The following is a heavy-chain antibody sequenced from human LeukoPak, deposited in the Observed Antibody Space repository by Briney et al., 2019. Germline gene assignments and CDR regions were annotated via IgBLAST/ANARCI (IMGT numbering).Heavy chain of an antibody. D-gene: IGHD3-3*01. CDR3: ARSPPGVVTDYYYMDV. Sequence: GGSLRLSCAASGFTFSSYSMNWVRQAPGKGLEWVSSISSNNYIYYADSVKGRFTISRDNAKNSLYLQMNSLRAEDTAVYYCARSPPGVVTDYYYMDVWGKGTTVTVSS. V-gene: IGHV3-21*01. J-gene: IGHJ6*03. CDR2: ISSNNYI. CDR1: GFTFSSYS.